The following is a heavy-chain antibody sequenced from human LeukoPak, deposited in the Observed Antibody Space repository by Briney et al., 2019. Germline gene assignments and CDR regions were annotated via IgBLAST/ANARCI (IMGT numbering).Heavy chain of an antibody. V-gene: IGHV1-46*01. J-gene: IGHJ4*02. Sequence: ASVTVSCTASGYTFTSYYMHWVRQAPGQGLEWMGIINPSGGSTSYAQKFQGRVTMTRDMSTSTVYMELSSLRSEDTAVYYCARGRYDSSGYSYVLMDYWGQGTLVTVSS. CDR3: ARGRYDSSGYSYVLMDY. D-gene: IGHD3-22*01. CDR2: INPSGGST. CDR1: GYTFTSYY.